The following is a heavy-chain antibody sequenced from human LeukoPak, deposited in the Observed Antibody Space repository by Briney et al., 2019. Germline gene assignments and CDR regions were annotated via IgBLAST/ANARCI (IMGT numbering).Heavy chain of an antibody. D-gene: IGHD2-2*01. CDR3: ARGVPAANSYYYYYMDV. V-gene: IGHV1-18*04. J-gene: IGHJ6*03. CDR2: ISAYNGNT. Sequence: GASVKVSCKASGYTFTSYYMHWVRRAPGQGLEWMGWISAYNGNTNYAQKLQGRVTITADESTSTAYMELSSLRSEDTAVYYCARGVPAANSYYYYYMDVWGKGTTVTISS. CDR1: GYTFTSYY.